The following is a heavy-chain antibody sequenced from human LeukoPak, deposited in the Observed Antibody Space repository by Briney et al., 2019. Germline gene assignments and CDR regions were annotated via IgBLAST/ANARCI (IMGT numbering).Heavy chain of an antibody. CDR1: GGSISSHY. Sequence: SETLSLTCTVSGGSISSHYWSWIRQPPGKGLEWIGYIYYSGSTNYNPSLKSRVTISVDTSKNQFSLKLSSVTAADTAVYYCARGVFVIAAAGPYYYYYMDVWGKGTTVTVSS. V-gene: IGHV4-59*11. J-gene: IGHJ6*03. CDR3: ARGVFVIAAAGPYYYYYMDV. D-gene: IGHD6-13*01. CDR2: IYYSGST.